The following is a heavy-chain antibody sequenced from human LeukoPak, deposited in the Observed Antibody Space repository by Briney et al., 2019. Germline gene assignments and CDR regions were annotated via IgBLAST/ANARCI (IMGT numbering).Heavy chain of an antibody. CDR2: INHSGST. D-gene: IGHD3-3*01. J-gene: IGHJ6*02. V-gene: IGHV4-34*01. Sequence: PSETLSLTCAVYGGSFSGYYWSWIRQPPGKGLEWIGEINHSGSTNYNPSLKSRVTISVDTSKNQFSLKLSSVTAADTAVYYCARGGYDFWSGSPQDGMDVWGQGTTVTVSS. CDR1: GGSFSGYY. CDR3: ARGGYDFWSGSPQDGMDV.